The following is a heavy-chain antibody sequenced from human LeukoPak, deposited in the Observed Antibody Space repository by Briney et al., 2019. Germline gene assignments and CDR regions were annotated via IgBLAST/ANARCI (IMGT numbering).Heavy chain of an antibody. CDR1: GGSISSYY. Sequence: SETLSLTCTVSGGSISSYYWSWIRQPPGKGLEWIGYIYYSGSTNYNPSLKSRVTLSVDTSKNQFSLKLSSVTAADTAVYYCARDTLRGSYGSGSYYNPLGAFDIWGQGTMVAVSS. D-gene: IGHD3-10*01. V-gene: IGHV4-59*01. J-gene: IGHJ3*02. CDR2: IYYSGST. CDR3: ARDTLRGSYGSGSYYNPLGAFDI.